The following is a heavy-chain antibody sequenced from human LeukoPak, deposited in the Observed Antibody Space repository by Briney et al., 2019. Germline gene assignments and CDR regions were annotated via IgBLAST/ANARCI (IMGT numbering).Heavy chain of an antibody. J-gene: IGHJ4*02. Sequence: GGSLRLSCAASGFTFSSYGMHWVRQAPGKGLEWVAFIRYDGSNKYYADSVKGRFTISRDNSKNTLYLQMNSLRAEDTAVYYCAKSPRGSYYGYYFDYWGQGTLVTVSS. CDR1: GFTFSSYG. D-gene: IGHD1-26*01. CDR3: AKSPRGSYYGYYFDY. V-gene: IGHV3-30*02. CDR2: IRYDGSNK.